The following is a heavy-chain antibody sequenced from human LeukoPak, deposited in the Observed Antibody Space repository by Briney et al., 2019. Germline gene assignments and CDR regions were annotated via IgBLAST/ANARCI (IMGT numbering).Heavy chain of an antibody. Sequence: SETLSLTCTVSGGSISSYYWSWIRQPPGKGLEWIGYIYYSGNTNYNPSLKSRVTISVDTSKNHFSLKLNSVTAAEPAVYYCARDASYSSGWFDYWGQGTLVTVSS. V-gene: IGHV4-59*08. CDR1: GGSISSYY. J-gene: IGHJ4*02. D-gene: IGHD6-19*01. CDR2: IYYSGNT. CDR3: ARDASYSSGWFDY.